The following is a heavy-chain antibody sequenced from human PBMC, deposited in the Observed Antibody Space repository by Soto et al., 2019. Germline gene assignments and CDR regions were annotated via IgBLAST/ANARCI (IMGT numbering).Heavy chain of an antibody. J-gene: IGHJ6*02. D-gene: IGHD4-4*01. CDR1: GFTFSSYG. V-gene: IGHV3-30*18. Sequence: QVQLVESGGGVVQPGRSLRLSCAASGFTFSSYGMHWVRQAPGKGLEWVAVISYDGSNKYYADSVKGRFTISRDNSKNTLYLQMNILRAEDTAVYDCAKVTVTNYYYYYGMDVWGQGTTVTVSS. CDR3: AKVTVTNYYYYYGMDV. CDR2: ISYDGSNK.